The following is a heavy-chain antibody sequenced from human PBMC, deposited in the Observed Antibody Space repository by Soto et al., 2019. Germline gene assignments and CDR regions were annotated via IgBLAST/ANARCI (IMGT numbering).Heavy chain of an antibody. Sequence: PSETLSLTCAVYGGSFSGYYWSWIRQPPGKGLEWIGEINHSGSTNYNPSLKSRVTISVDTSKNQFSLKLSSVTAADTAVYYCARGGLLRYFDWLLPFDYWGQGTLVTVSS. CDR1: GGSFSGYY. D-gene: IGHD3-9*01. V-gene: IGHV4-34*01. J-gene: IGHJ4*02. CDR3: ARGGLLRYFDWLLPFDY. CDR2: INHSGST.